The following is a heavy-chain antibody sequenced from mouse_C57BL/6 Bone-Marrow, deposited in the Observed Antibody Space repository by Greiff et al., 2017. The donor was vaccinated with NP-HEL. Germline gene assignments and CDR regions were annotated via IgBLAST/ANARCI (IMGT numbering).Heavy chain of an antibody. CDR1: GYTFTDYE. V-gene: IGHV1-15*01. D-gene: IGHD1-1*01. CDR3: TRRIYYYGSSYYFDY. Sequence: QVQLKQSGAELVRPGASVTLSCKASGYTFTDYEMHWVKQTPVHGLEWIGAIDPETGGTAYNQKFKGKAILTADKSSSTAYMELRSLTSEDSAVYYCTRRIYYYGSSYYFDYWGQGTTLTVSS. J-gene: IGHJ2*01. CDR2: IDPETGGT.